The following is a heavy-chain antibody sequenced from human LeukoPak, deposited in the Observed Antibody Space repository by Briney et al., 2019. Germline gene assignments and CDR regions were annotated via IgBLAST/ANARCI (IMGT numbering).Heavy chain of an antibody. V-gene: IGHV1-24*01. J-gene: IGHJ4*01. CDR1: GYTLTELS. Sequence: ASVKVSCKVSGYTLTELSMHWVRQAPGKGLEWMGGFDPEDGETIYAQKFQGRVTLTTDTSTSTAYTELRRLRCDDTAVYEILSTSCNFWGLGALVTVSS. D-gene: IGHD2-2*01. CDR3: LSTSCNF. CDR2: FDPEDGET.